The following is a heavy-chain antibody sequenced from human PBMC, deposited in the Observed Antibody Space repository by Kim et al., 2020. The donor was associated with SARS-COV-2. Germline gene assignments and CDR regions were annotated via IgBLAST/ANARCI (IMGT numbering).Heavy chain of an antibody. J-gene: IGHJ4*02. D-gene: IGHD3-22*01. CDR3: ARRPDSSGYEFDY. Sequence: CSPPSQGQVTISAAKSIRTAYLQWNSLKASDTAMYYCARRPDSSGYEFDYWGQGTLVTVSS. V-gene: IGHV5-51*01.